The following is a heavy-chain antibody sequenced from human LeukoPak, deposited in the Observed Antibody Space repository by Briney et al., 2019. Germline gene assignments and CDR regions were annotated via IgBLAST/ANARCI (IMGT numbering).Heavy chain of an antibody. Sequence: ASVKVSCKASGYTFTNYDINWVRQAPGQGLEWMGWISAYNGNTNYAQKFQGRVTMTTDTSTSTAYMELTSLRSDDTAVYYCARGDGTTGTTQDVAFDYWGQGTLVTVSS. D-gene: IGHD1-1*01. V-gene: IGHV1-18*01. CDR3: ARGDGTTGTTQDVAFDY. CDR2: ISAYNGNT. J-gene: IGHJ4*02. CDR1: GYTFTNYD.